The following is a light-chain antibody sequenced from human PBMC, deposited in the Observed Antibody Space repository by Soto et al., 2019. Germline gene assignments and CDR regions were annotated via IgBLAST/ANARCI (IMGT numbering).Light chain of an antibody. Sequence: DLQMTQSPSSLSAYVGDRVTITCRASQDISTHLNWYQQKAGKAPKLLIYHASRLERGVPLRFRGCGSGTDFTLTISSLQPEDLATDSCQQSYRYPCTFGQGTKVEV. V-gene: IGKV1-39*01. CDR2: HAS. J-gene: IGKJ1*01. CDR1: QDISTH. CDR3: QQSYRYPCT.